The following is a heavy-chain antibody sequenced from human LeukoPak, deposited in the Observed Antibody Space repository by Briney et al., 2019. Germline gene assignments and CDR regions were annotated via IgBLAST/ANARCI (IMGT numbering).Heavy chain of an antibody. D-gene: IGHD3-10*01. CDR2: ISGSGGST. J-gene: IGHJ5*02. CDR3: ATGGVAAMVRGVTINWFDP. CDR1: GFTFSSYA. V-gene: IGHV3-23*01. Sequence: GGSLRLSCAASGFTFSSYAMSWVRQAPGKGLEWVSAISGSGGSTYYADSVKGQFTISRDNSKNTLYLQMNSLRAEDTAVYYCATGGVAAMVRGVTINWFDPWGQGTLVTVSS.